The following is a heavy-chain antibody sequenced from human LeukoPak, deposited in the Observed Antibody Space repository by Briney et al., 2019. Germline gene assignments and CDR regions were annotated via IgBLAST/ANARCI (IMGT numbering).Heavy chain of an antibody. J-gene: IGHJ4*02. CDR1: GGTFSSYA. V-gene: IGHV1-69*06. Sequence: ASVKVSCKASGGTFSSYAISWVRQAPGQGLEWMGGIIPIFGTANSAQKFQGRVTITADKSTSTAYMVLSSLRSEDTAVYYCAINIMVRGVIGGSDYWGQGTLVTVSS. D-gene: IGHD3-10*01. CDR2: IIPIFGTA. CDR3: AINIMVRGVIGGSDY.